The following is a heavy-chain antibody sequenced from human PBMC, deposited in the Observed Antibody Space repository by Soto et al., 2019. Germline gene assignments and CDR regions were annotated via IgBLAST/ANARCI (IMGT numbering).Heavy chain of an antibody. CDR1: GFTFSSYG. V-gene: IGHV3-33*08. CDR2: IWYDGSNK. Sequence: GGSLRLSCAASGFTFSSYGMHWVRQAPGKGLEWVAVIWYDGSNKYYADSVKGRFTISRDNSKNTLYLQMNSLRAEDTAVYYCAREFGRSSSYFDYWGQGTLVTVSS. J-gene: IGHJ4*02. D-gene: IGHD6-6*01. CDR3: AREFGRSSSYFDY.